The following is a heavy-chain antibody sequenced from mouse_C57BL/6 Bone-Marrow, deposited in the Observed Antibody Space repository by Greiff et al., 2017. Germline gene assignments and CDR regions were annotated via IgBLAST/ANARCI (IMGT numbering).Heavy chain of an antibody. Sequence: QVQLKESGPELVKPGASVKISCKASGYAFSSSWMNWVKPRPGTGLEWIGRLYPGDGDTNYNGKFKGKATLTADKSSSTAYMQLSSLTSEDSAVYFCVPSYYYGSSYWYFDVWGTGTTVTVSS. D-gene: IGHD1-1*01. V-gene: IGHV1-82*01. CDR1: GYAFSSSW. CDR3: VPSYYYGSSYWYFDV. J-gene: IGHJ1*03. CDR2: LYPGDGDT.